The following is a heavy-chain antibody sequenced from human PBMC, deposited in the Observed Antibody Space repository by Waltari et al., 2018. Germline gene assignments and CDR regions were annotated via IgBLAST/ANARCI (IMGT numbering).Heavy chain of an antibody. CDR1: GASISSSAYS. V-gene: IGHV4-39*01. D-gene: IGHD3-3*01. CDR3: GSSPSQGTEWRSLIDY. CDR2: IYYNGGT. Sequence: QPQLQESGPGLVKPSETLSLTCTVSGASISSSAYSWGWILQPPGKGLEWLGNIYYNGGTYYNPSLNSRVTISVDTSKNQVSLRLNSVTAADTAVYYCGSSPSQGTEWRSLIDYWGQGALVTVSS. J-gene: IGHJ4*01.